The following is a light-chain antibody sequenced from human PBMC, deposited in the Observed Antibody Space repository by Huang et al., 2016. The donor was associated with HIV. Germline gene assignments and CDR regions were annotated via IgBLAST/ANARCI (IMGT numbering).Light chain of an antibody. CDR1: QTVNNNY. V-gene: IGKV3-20*01. CDR2: ETS. Sequence: IVLTQSPGTLSLSPGERVTLSCRARQTVNNNYLAWYQQKPGQAPRLLIYETSNRATGIPDKFSGSGSGTDFTLTISGLEPEDFAMYYCQQYGSSPLTFGPGTKVDVK. J-gene: IGKJ3*01. CDR3: QQYGSSPLT.